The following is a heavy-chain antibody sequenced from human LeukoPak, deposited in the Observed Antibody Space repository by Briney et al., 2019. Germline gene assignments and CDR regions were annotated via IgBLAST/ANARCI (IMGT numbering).Heavy chain of an antibody. J-gene: IGHJ4*02. V-gene: IGHV4-34*01. CDR3: ARGVDDYVWGPPNFDY. Sequence: SETLSLTCALYGGSFSGYYWSWIRQPPGKGLEWIGEINHSGSTNYNPSLKSRVTISVDTSKNQFSLKLSSVTAADTAVYYCARGVDDYVWGPPNFDYWGQGTLVTVSP. CDR1: GGSFSGYY. CDR2: INHSGST. D-gene: IGHD3-16*01.